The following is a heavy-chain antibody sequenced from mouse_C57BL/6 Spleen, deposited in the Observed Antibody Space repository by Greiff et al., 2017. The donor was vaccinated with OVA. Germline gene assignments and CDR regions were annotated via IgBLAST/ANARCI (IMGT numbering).Heavy chain of an antibody. CDR2: IYPGDGDT. V-gene: IGHV1-82*01. CDR3: ARADALDY. Sequence: QVQLQQSGPELVKPGASVKLSCKASGYAFSSSWMNWVKQRPGKGLEWIGRIYPGDGDTNYNGKFKGKATLTADKTSSTAYMQLSSLTSEDSAVYFCARADALDYWGQGTTLTVSS. J-gene: IGHJ2*01. CDR1: GYAFSSSW. D-gene: IGHD2-3*01.